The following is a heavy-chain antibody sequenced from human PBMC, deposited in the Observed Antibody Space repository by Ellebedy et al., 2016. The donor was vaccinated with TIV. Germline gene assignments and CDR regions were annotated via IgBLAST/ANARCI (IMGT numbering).Heavy chain of an antibody. CDR2: ISAGGSPI. Sequence: GGSLRLSCAASAFSFSTYAMNWVRQAPGKGLEWLSYISAGGSPIYYADSVKGRFTVSRDNAKNSLSLQMSSLRAEDTAVYYCASSYCGGDCYSSNYYMDVWGKGTTVTVSS. CDR1: AFSFSTYA. CDR3: ASSYCGGDCYSSNYYMDV. J-gene: IGHJ6*03. V-gene: IGHV3-48*03. D-gene: IGHD2-21*02.